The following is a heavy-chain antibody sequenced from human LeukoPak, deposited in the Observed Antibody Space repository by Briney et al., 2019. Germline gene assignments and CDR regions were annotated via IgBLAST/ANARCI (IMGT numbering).Heavy chain of an antibody. J-gene: IGHJ4*02. Sequence: PSETLSLTCTVSGGSINSDYWSWIRQPPGKGLQWIGDIYYSERTNYNPSLRSRVTISVDTFKNQLSLKLTSVLAADTALYYCVRLDNTGWNYFDHWGQGILVTVSS. CDR1: GGSINSDY. CDR2: IYYSERT. CDR3: VRLDNTGWNYFDH. V-gene: IGHV4-59*08. D-gene: IGHD6-19*01.